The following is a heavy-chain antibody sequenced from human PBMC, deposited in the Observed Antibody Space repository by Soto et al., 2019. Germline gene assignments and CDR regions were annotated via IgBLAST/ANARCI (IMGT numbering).Heavy chain of an antibody. Sequence: SETLSLTCTVSGGSISSGGYYWSWIRQHPGKGLEWIGYIYHSGTTYYNPSLKSRVTISVDTSKNQFSLKLSSVTAADTAVYYCARDHPIEQQLVDYGGSYDAFDIWGQGTMVTVSS. V-gene: IGHV4-31*03. D-gene: IGHD6-13*01. CDR1: GGSISSGGYY. J-gene: IGHJ3*02. CDR3: ARDHPIEQQLVDYGGSYDAFDI. CDR2: IYHSGTT.